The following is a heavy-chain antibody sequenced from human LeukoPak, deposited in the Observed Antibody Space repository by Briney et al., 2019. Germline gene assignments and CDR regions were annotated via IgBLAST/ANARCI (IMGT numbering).Heavy chain of an antibody. CDR2: IYYSGST. D-gene: IGHD1-1*01. J-gene: IGHJ4*02. CDR1: GGSISSSGYY. CDR3: ARRGTGTTPYFDY. V-gene: IGHV4-39*01. Sequence: KPSETLSLXCTVSGGSISSSGYYWGWIRQPPGKGLEWIGSIYYSGSTYYNPSLKSRVTISVDTSKNQFSLKVSSVTAADTAVYYCARRGTGTTPYFDYWGQGTLVTVSS.